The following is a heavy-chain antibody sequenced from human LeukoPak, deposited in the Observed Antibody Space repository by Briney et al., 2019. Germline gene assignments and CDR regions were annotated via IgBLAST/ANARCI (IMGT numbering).Heavy chain of an antibody. CDR1: GFSFSNFA. CDR3: TRLRDIVVVPASGMDV. J-gene: IGHJ6*02. CDR2: IRGNGAST. D-gene: IGHD2-2*01. V-gene: IGHV3-23*01. Sequence: PGGSLRLSCAASGFSFSNFAMNWVRQAPGKGLEWVSSIRGNGASTYYAASVKGRFVISRDNSNNTLYLQMMGLRAEDTAVYYCTRLRDIVVVPASGMDVWGQGTTVTVSS.